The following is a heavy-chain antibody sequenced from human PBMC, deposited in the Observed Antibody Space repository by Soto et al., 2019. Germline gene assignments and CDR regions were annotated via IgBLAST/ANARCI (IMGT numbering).Heavy chain of an antibody. J-gene: IGHJ6*02. Sequence: QVQLVESGGGVVQPGRSLRLSCAASGFTFNTYDMHWVRQAPGKGLEWVAVISYDGSNKYYSDSVKGRLTISRDNSKKMLYLQMNSLRPQDTAVYYCAKGQHCSSTSCYLYYYGMDVWGQGTKVAVSS. D-gene: IGHD2-2*01. CDR1: GFTFNTYD. CDR3: AKGQHCSSTSCYLYYYGMDV. V-gene: IGHV3-30*18. CDR2: ISYDGSNK.